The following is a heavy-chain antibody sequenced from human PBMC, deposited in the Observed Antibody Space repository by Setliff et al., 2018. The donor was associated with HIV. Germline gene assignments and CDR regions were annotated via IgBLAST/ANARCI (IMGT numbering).Heavy chain of an antibody. D-gene: IGHD2-15*01. J-gene: IGHJ4*02. CDR3: AHTEDREYYFDY. CDR2: VYWDDDK. Sequence: SGPTLVNPTQTLTLTCTFTGFSLTTSGIRVTWVRQPPGKALEWLALVYWDDDKRYSPSLKSRLAITKDTSKNQVVLTMTNMDPVDTATYYCAHTEDREYYFDYWGQGTLVTVSS. V-gene: IGHV2-5*08. CDR1: GFSLTTSGIR.